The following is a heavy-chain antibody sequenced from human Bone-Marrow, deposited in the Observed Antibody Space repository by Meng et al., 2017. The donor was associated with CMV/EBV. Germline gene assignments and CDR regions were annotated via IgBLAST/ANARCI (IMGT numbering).Heavy chain of an antibody. CDR1: GGSFSGYY. Sequence: GSLRLSCAVYGGSFSGYYWSWIRQPRGKGLEWIGYIYYSGSTNYNPSLKSRVTISVDTSKNQFSLKLSSVTAADTAVYYCASDMDFWSGQGGMDVWGQGTTVTVSS. CDR2: IYYSGST. CDR3: ASDMDFWSGQGGMDV. J-gene: IGHJ6*02. D-gene: IGHD3-3*01. V-gene: IGHV4-59*01.